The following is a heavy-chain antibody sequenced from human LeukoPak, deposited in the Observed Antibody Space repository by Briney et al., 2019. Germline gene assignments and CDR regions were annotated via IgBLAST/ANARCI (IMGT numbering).Heavy chain of an antibody. CDR1: GGTFSSYA. CDR2: IIPIFGTA. V-gene: IGHV1-69*13. J-gene: IGHJ6*02. CDR3: ARDLGGSYYYGMDV. Sequence: ASVKVSCKASGGTFSSYAISWVRQAPGQGLEWMGGIIPIFGTATYAQKFQGRVTITADESTSTAYMELSSLRSEDTAVYYCARDLGGSYYYGMDVWGQGTTVTVSS. D-gene: IGHD2-15*01.